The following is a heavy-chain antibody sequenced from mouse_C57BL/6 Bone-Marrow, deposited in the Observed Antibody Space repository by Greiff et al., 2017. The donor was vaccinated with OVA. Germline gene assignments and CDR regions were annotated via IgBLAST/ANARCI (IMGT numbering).Heavy chain of an antibody. J-gene: IGHJ4*01. Sequence: QVQLQQSGAELVMPGASVKLSCKASGYTFTSYWMHWVKQRPGQGLEWIGEIDPSDSYTDYNQKFQGKSTLTVDKSSSTAYMQLSSLTSEDSAVYYCARSYDGYYYAMDYWGQGTSVTVSS. D-gene: IGHD2-3*01. V-gene: IGHV1-69*01. CDR3: ARSYDGYYYAMDY. CDR2: IDPSDSYT. CDR1: GYTFTSYW.